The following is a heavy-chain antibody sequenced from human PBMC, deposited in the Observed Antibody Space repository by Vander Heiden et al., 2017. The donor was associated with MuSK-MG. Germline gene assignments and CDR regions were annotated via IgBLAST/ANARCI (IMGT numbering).Heavy chain of an antibody. J-gene: IGHJ6*02. CDR2: ISYDGSNK. D-gene: IGHD5-12*01. CDR3: AREEVASLVLYYGMDV. CDR1: GFTFSSYA. V-gene: IGHV3-30-3*01. Sequence: AASGFTFSSYAMHWVRQAPGKGLEWVAVISYDGSNKYYADSVKGRFTISRDNSKNTLYLQMNSLRAEDTAVYYCAREEVASLVLYYGMDVWGQGTTVTVS.